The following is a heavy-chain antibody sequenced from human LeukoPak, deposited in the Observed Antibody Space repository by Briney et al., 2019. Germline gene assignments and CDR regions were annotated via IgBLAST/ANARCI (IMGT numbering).Heavy chain of an antibody. CDR3: ARLPITMVRGRTPRVHNWYFDL. V-gene: IGHV4-38-2*02. CDR1: GYSISSGYY. J-gene: IGHJ2*01. CDR2: IYHSGRT. Sequence: PSETLSLTCTVSGYSISSGYYWGWIRQPPGKGLEWIGIIYHSGRTDYNPSLKSRVTISEDTSKNQFSLKLSSVTAADTAVYYCARLPITMVRGRTPRVHNWYFDLWGRGTLVTVSS. D-gene: IGHD3-10*01.